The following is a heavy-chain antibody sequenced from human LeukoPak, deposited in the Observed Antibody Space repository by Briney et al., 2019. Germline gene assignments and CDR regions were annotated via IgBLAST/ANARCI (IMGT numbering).Heavy chain of an antibody. CDR3: AKGSGYDTDFDY. D-gene: IGHD5-12*01. CDR1: GFTFSTYV. CDR2: ISGSGDNT. J-gene: IGHJ4*02. V-gene: IGHV3-23*01. Sequence: GGSLGLSCAASGFTFSTYVMSWVRQAPGKGLEWVSGISGSGDNTYYADSVKGRFTISRDNSKNTLYLQMNSLRAEDTAVYYCAKGSGYDTDFDYWGQGTLVSVSS.